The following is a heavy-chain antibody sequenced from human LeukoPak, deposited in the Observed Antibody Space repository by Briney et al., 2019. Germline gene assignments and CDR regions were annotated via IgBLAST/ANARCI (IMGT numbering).Heavy chain of an antibody. CDR3: AKLGSNWNYSPSAFDI. Sequence: GRSLRLSCAASGFTFDDYAMRWVRQAPGKGLEWASGLSWNSGSIGYADSVKGRFTVSRDNAKNSLYLQMNSLRAEDTALYYCAKLGSNWNYSPSAFDIWGQGTMVTASS. J-gene: IGHJ3*02. CDR2: LSWNSGSI. D-gene: IGHD1-7*01. V-gene: IGHV3-9*01. CDR1: GFTFDDYA.